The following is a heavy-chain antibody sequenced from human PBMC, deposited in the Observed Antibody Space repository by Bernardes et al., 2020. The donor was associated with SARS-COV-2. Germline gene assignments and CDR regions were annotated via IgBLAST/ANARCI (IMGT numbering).Heavy chain of an antibody. V-gene: IGHV2-5*02. J-gene: IGHJ4*02. D-gene: IGHD3-9*01. Sequence: SGPTLVKPTQTLTLTCTFSEFSLSTSGVGVGWIRQPPGKALEWLALIYWDDDKRYSSFLKSRLTITKDTSKNQVVLTMTNMDPVDTATYYCAHTHYDILTGYAYYFDYWGQGTLVTVSS. CDR1: EFSLSTSGVG. CDR2: IYWDDDK. CDR3: AHTHYDILTGYAYYFDY.